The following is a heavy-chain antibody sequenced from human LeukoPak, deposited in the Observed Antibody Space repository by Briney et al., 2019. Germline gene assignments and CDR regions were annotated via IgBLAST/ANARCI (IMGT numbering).Heavy chain of an antibody. V-gene: IGHV3-72*01. Sequence: GGSLRLSCAASGFTFSDHYMDWVRQAPGKGLEWVGRIRNQTHSYPKDSAASVKGRFSISRDDSKTSLYLQTDSLKTEVTAVYYCARVAGYGMDVWGQGTTVTVSS. J-gene: IGHJ6*02. CDR3: ARVAGYGMDV. CDR1: GFTFSDHY. CDR2: IRNQTHSYPK.